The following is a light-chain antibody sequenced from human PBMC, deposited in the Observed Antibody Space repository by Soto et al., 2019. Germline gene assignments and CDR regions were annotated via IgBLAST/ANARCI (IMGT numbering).Light chain of an antibody. CDR3: QQRNSYPVT. J-gene: IGKJ2*01. CDR1: QGISSY. CDR2: AAS. Sequence: IPLTQSPSSLSASVGDRVTITCRAGQGISSYLAWYQQKPGKAPKLLIYAASTLQSVVPSRFSGSGSGTDFTLTISSLQPEDFATYYCQQRNSYPVTFGQGTQLEIK. V-gene: IGKV1-9*01.